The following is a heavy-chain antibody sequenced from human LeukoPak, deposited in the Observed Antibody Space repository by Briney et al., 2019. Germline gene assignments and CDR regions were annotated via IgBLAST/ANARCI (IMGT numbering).Heavy chain of an antibody. CDR1: GGSISSYY. Sequence: PSETLSLTCTVSGGSISSYYWSWIRQPPGKGLEWIGYIYYSGSTNYNPSLKSRVTISVDTSKNQFSLKLSSVTAADTAVYYCARDSGSGYRYFDLWGRGTLVTVSS. J-gene: IGHJ2*01. V-gene: IGHV4-59*01. CDR2: IYYSGST. D-gene: IGHD3-22*01. CDR3: ARDSGSGYRYFDL.